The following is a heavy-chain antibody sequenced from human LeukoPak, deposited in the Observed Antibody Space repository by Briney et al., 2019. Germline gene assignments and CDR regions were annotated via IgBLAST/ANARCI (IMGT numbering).Heavy chain of an antibody. Sequence: SSETLSLTCTVSGGSITGYYWTWIRQPPGKGLEWIGYIYYSGSTNYNPSLKSRVTISVDTSKNQFSLKLSSVTAADTAVYYCARVYYDILTGYIVFDYWGQGTLVTVSS. J-gene: IGHJ4*02. V-gene: IGHV4-59*01. CDR3: ARVYYDILTGYIVFDY. CDR2: IYYSGST. CDR1: GGSITGYY. D-gene: IGHD3-9*01.